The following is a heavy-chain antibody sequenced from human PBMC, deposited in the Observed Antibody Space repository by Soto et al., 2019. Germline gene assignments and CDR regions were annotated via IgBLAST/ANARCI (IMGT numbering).Heavy chain of an antibody. D-gene: IGHD1-7*01. V-gene: IGHV2-5*01. Sequence: QITLKESGPTLVKPTQPLTLTCTFSGFSLSTSGVGVGWIRQPPVKALEWLALIYWNDDKRYTPALKSRLTITKDTSKTQVVLTITSMDPVDKAAYFCAHTQAYNWNSDYWGQGTLVTVSS. CDR1: GFSLSTSGVG. CDR2: IYWNDDK. J-gene: IGHJ4*02. CDR3: AHTQAYNWNSDY.